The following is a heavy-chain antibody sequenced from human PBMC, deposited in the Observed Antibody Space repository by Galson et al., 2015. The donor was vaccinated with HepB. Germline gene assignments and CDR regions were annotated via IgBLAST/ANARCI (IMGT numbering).Heavy chain of an antibody. J-gene: IGHJ6*04. CDR3: ARARYYYGSGLVDV. CDR2: MNPNSGNT. CDR1: GYTFTSYD. D-gene: IGHD3-10*01. V-gene: IGHV1-8*01. Sequence: SVKVSCKASGYTFTSYDINWVRQATGQGLEWMGWMNPNSGNTGYAQKFQGRVTMTRNTSISTAYMELSSLRSEDTAVYYCARARYYYGSGLVDVWGKGTTGTVSS.